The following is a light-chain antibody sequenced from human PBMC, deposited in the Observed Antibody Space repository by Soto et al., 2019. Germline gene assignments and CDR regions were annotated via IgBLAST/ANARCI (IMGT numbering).Light chain of an antibody. V-gene: IGKV1-39*01. CDR3: QQRYRTFSFT. J-gene: IGKJ5*01. CDR1: ESIARH. CDR2: AAS. Sequence: DIQMTQSPSSLSASVGDRVTITCRASESIARHLNWYQQKPGKAPKLLIYAASSLQNGVPSRFRGGGSGSEVSLTISSLQPEDFAAYYCQQRYRTFSFTFGQGTRLEIK.